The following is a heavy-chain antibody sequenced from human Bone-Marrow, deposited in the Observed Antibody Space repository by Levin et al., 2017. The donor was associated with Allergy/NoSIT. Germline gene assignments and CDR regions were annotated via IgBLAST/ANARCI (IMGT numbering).Heavy chain of an antibody. CDR2: ISGRGDNT. D-gene: IGHD4-11*01. CDR3: AKSDDYIYYFDN. V-gene: IGHV3-23*01. Sequence: GGSLRLSCAASGFTFRSYTLSWVRQAPGKGLEWVSGISGRGDNTYYVDSVKGRFTISRDNFKNTVDLNMNSLTAEDTGIYYCAKSDDYIYYFDNWGQGTLVTVSS. CDR1: GFTFRSYT. J-gene: IGHJ4*02.